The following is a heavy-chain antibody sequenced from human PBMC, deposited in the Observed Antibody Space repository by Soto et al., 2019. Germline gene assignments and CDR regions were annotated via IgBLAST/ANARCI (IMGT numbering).Heavy chain of an antibody. V-gene: IGHV4-61*01. CDR1: GGSVRSSPYY. J-gene: IGHJ5*02. CDR3: AVDGNCRAGACLGWLDP. Sequence: PSETLSLTCSVSGGSVRSSPYYWTWLRQPPGKALEWIGFIHNSGYTDYNPSLKGRVTISVDMSKNQFSLNLSSVTAADTAVYYCAVDGNCRAGACLGWLDPWGQGPPVTVSS. D-gene: IGHD1-1*01. CDR2: IHNSGYT.